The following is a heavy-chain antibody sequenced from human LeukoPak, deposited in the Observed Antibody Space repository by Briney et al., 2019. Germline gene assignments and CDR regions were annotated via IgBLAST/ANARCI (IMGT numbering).Heavy chain of an antibody. J-gene: IGHJ4*02. CDR1: GGSISSSSYY. D-gene: IGHD3-22*01. CDR3: ASRVEFYYDSSGYYYFDY. Sequence: SETLSLTCTVSGGSISSSSYYWGWIRQPPGKGLEWIGSIYYSGSTYYNPSLKSRVTISVDTPKNQFSLKLSSVTAADTAVYYCASRVEFYYDSSGYYYFDYWGQGTLVTVSS. V-gene: IGHV4-39*01. CDR2: IYYSGST.